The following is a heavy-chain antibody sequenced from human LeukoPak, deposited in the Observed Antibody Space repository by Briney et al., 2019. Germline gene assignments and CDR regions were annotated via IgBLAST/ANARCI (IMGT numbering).Heavy chain of an antibody. Sequence: AGGSPRLSCAASGFTFRDYFMSWIRQAPGKGLEWVSHISGSETNIYYADSVKGRFTISRDNARNSLYLQMNGLRAEDTAVYYCARRPHGMDVWGQGTTVTVSS. J-gene: IGHJ6*02. V-gene: IGHV3-11*01. CDR1: GFTFRDYF. D-gene: IGHD1-14*01. CDR3: ARRPHGMDV. CDR2: ISGSETNI.